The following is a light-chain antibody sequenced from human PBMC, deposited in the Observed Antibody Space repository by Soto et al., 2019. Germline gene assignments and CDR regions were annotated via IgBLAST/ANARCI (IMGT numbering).Light chain of an antibody. CDR3: QQYNSYSTWT. Sequence: DIHITLSPSTLSASVGVRVTITFRASQSISSWLAWYQQQPGKAPKLLIYDASSLESGVPSRFSGSGSGTEFTLTISSLQPDDFATYYCQQYNSYSTWTFGQGTKVDIK. J-gene: IGKJ1*01. CDR1: QSISSW. CDR2: DAS. V-gene: IGKV1-5*01.